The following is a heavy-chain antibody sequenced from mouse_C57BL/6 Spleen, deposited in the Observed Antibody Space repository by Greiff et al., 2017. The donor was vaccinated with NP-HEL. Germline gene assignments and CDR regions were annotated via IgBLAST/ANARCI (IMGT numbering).Heavy chain of an antibody. V-gene: IGHV2-2*01. CDR3: ARSDRGYFDY. J-gene: IGHJ2*01. D-gene: IGHD3-1*01. CDR1: GFSLTSYG. Sequence: QVQLKESGPGLVQPSQSLSITCTVSGFSLTSYGVHWVRQSPGKGLEWLGVIWRGGSTDYNAAFISRLSISKDNSKSQVFFKMNSLQADDTAIYYCARSDRGYFDYWGQGTTLTVSS. CDR2: IWRGGST.